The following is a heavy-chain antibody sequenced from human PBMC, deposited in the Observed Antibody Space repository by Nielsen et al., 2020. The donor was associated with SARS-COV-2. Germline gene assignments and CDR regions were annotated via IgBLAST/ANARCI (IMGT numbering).Heavy chain of an antibody. CDR2: ILGDGITA. V-gene: IGHV3-64*01. Sequence: GGSLRLSCAASGFTFSTFAMHWVRQAPGRGLEFVSSILGDGITAQYASSVRGRFSISRDNSRNTLYLQMGSLRDEDMAVYYCARDRDGGWSSDYWGQGTLVTVSS. CDR1: GFTFSTFA. J-gene: IGHJ4*02. CDR3: ARDRDGGWSSDY. D-gene: IGHD6-19*01.